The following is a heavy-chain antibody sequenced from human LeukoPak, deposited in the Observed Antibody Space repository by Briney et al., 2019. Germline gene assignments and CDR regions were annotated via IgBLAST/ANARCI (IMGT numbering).Heavy chain of an antibody. CDR3: ARDHDVWVAPYFDY. V-gene: IGHV4-38-2*02. Sequence: LETLSLTCTVSGYSISTGYFWAWIRQPPGKGLEWIGSISHGAGTYYSPSLKSRVTMSVDTSKNQFSVNLNSVTAADTAVYYCARDHDVWVAPYFDYWGQGNLVSVSS. J-gene: IGHJ4*02. CDR2: ISHGAGT. CDR1: GYSISTGYF. D-gene: IGHD5-12*01.